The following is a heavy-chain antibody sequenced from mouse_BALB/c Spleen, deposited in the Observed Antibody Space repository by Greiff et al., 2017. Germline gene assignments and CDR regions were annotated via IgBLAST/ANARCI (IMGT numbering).Heavy chain of an antibody. Sequence: ESGPGLVKPSQSLSLTCSVTGYSITSGYYWNWIRQFPGNKLEWMGYISYDGSNNYNPSLKNRISITRDTSKNQFFLKLNSVTTEDTATYYCARDHGFYGNDVPYYYAMDYWGQGTSVTVSS. J-gene: IGHJ4*01. CDR2: ISYDGSN. V-gene: IGHV3-6*02. CDR1: GYSITSGYY. CDR3: ARDHGFYGNDVPYYYAMDY. D-gene: IGHD2-2*01.